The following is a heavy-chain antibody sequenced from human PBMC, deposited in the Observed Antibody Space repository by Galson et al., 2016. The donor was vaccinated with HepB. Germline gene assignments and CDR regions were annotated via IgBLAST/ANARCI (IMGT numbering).Heavy chain of an antibody. Sequence: SLRLSCAASGFSFSSYDMNWVRQPPGKGLEWVPIISANGEAAYYTDSVQGRFTISRDNSRNTLFLEVNSLRAEDTAVYYCARRAYLSCGNFWFIYGMDVWGQGTPVTVSS. J-gene: IGHJ6*02. CDR1: GFSFSSYD. CDR2: ISANGEAA. CDR3: ARRAYLSCGNFWFIYGMDV. D-gene: IGHD3-3*01. V-gene: IGHV3-23*01.